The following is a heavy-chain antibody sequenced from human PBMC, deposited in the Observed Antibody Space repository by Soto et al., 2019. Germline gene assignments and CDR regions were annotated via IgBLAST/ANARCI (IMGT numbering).Heavy chain of an antibody. CDR1: GGSFNNYA. J-gene: IGHJ6*02. CDR3: SVAMVQEILISESSGMHV. Sequence: QVHLVQSGAEVKKPGSSVKVSCKTSGGSFNNYAVSWVRQAPGQGLEWMGGIIPNFDTPNYAQKFQDRVTIIADESTSTVYMELRSLISKDTAVYYCSVAMVQEILISESSGMHVWGQSTTVIVSS. D-gene: IGHD2-8*01. V-gene: IGHV1-69*01. CDR2: IIPNFDTP.